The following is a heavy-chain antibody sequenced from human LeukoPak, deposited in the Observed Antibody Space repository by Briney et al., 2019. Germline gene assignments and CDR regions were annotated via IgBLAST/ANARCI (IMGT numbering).Heavy chain of an antibody. CDR1: GFTFDDYA. CDR3: AKDTSIAVAGSLDY. J-gene: IGHJ4*02. CDR2: ISWNSGSI. Sequence: PGRSLRLSCAASGFTFDDYAMHWVRQAPGKGLEWVSGISWNSGSIGYADSVKGRFTISRDNAKNSLNLQMNSLRAEDTALYYCAKDTSIAVAGSLDYWGQGTLVTVSS. V-gene: IGHV3-9*01. D-gene: IGHD6-19*01.